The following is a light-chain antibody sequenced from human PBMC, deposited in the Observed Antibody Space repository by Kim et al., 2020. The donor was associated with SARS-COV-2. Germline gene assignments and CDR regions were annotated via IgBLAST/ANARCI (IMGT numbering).Light chain of an antibody. V-gene: IGKV3-11*01. Sequence: SPGERATLSCRASQSVSSSLAWYQQKPGQAPRLLISDASNRATGIPARFSGSGSGTDFTITINNLEPEDFAVYYCQQRDSWPRTFGQGTKVDIK. CDR1: QSVSSS. CDR2: DAS. J-gene: IGKJ1*01. CDR3: QQRDSWPRT.